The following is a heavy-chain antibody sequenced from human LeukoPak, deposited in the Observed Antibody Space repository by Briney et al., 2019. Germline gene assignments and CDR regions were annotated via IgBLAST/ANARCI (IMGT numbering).Heavy chain of an antibody. J-gene: IGHJ4*02. CDR1: GGSFSGYY. CDR2: INHSGST. Sequence: SETLSLTCAVYGGSFSGYYWSWIRQPPGKGLEWIGEINHSGSTNYNPSLKSRVTISVDTSKNQFSLKLSSVTAADTAVYYCARGQYCSGGSCYSAGGLYWGQGTLVTVSS. D-gene: IGHD2-15*01. V-gene: IGHV4-34*01. CDR3: ARGQYCSGGSCYSAGGLY.